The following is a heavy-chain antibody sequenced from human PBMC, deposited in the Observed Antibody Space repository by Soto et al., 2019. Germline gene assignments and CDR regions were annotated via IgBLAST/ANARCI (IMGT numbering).Heavy chain of an antibody. Sequence: SETLSLTSTVSGYSVNSDKYWGWIRQPPGKGLEWVGSVDHSGRTYYSSSLKSRVTMSIDTSKNQLSLRLTSVTAADTVIYYCAKKGYYPSGKINLFDSWGQGTLVTVS. J-gene: IGHJ4*02. V-gene: IGHV4-38-2*02. D-gene: IGHD3-10*01. CDR3: AKKGYYPSGKINLFDS. CDR1: GYSVNSDKY. CDR2: VDHSGRT.